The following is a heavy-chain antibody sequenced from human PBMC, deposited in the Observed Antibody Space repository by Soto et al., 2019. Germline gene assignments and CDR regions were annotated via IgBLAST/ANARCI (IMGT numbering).Heavy chain of an antibody. Sequence: SETLSLTCSVSGGAISSGGYYWTWIRQHPGKGLEWIGYIYYTGSTDYNPSLKSRITISVDTSKNQFSLKLRSVTAADTAVYYCARGPRGFYDSSGYQPFDYWGQGTLVTVS. CDR1: GGAISSGGYY. J-gene: IGHJ4*02. D-gene: IGHD3-22*01. CDR3: ARGPRGFYDSSGYQPFDY. CDR2: IYYTGST. V-gene: IGHV4-31*03.